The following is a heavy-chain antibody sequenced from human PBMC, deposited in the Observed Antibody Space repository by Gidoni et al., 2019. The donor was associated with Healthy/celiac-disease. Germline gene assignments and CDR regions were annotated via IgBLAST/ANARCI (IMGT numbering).Heavy chain of an antibody. CDR2: IIPILGIA. CDR3: ARCCPRTYYYDSSGYYHNYYGMDV. D-gene: IGHD3-22*01. V-gene: IGHV1-69*02. Sequence: APGQGLEWMGRIIPILGIANYAQKFQGRVTITADKSTSTAYMELSSLRSEDTAVYYCARCCPRTYYYDSSGYYHNYYGMDVWGQGTTVTVSS. J-gene: IGHJ6*02.